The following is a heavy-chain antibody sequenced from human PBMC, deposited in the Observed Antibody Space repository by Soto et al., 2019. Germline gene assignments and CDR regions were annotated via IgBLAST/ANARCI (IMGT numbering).Heavy chain of an antibody. CDR3: ARRYGSAFDI. CDR2: IYYSGST. V-gene: IGHV4-59*08. CDR1: GGSISSYY. J-gene: IGHJ3*02. Sequence: SETLSLTCTVSGGSISSYYWSWIRQPPGKGLEWIGYIYYSGSTNYNPSLKTRVTISVDTSKNQFSMKLSSVTAADTAVYYCARRYGSAFDIWGQGTMVTVSS. D-gene: IGHD3-10*01.